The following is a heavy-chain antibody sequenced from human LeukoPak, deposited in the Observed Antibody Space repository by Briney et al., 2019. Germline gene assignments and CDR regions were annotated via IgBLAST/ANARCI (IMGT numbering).Heavy chain of an antibody. CDR3: ARGSYGSGSPPDYYFDY. D-gene: IGHD3-10*01. CDR1: GFTFSSYG. V-gene: IGHV3-33*08. Sequence: GRSLRLSCAASGFTFSSYGMHWVRQAPGKGLEWVAVIWYDGSNKYYADSVKGRFTISRDNSKNTLYLQMNSLRAEDTAVYYCARGSYGSGSPPDYYFDYWGQGTLVTVSS. CDR2: IWYDGSNK. J-gene: IGHJ4*02.